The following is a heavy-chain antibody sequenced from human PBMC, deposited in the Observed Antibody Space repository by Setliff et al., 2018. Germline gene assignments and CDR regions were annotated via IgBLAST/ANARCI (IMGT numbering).Heavy chain of an antibody. J-gene: IGHJ6*02. CDR2: IYYSGST. D-gene: IGHD6-13*01. Sequence: PSETLSLTCTVSGGSISSGNYYWGWIRQPPGKGLEWIGSIYYSGSTYYNPSLKSRVTISVDTSKNHFSLKLSSVTAADTAVYYCAREWGSSSWSSPRYYYYGMDVWGQGTTVTVSS. CDR3: AREWGSSSWSSPRYYYYGMDV. V-gene: IGHV4-39*07. CDR1: GGSISSGNYY.